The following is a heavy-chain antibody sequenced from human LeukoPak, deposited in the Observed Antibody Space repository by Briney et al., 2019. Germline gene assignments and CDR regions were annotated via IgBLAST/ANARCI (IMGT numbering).Heavy chain of an antibody. D-gene: IGHD3-3*01. CDR3: ARDRHYDFWSGYSD. CDR2: IYYSGST. CDR1: GGSISSYY. J-gene: IGHJ4*02. Sequence: SETLSLTCTVSGGSISSYYWSWIRQPPGKGLEWIGYIYYSGSTYYNPSLKSRVTISVDTSKNQFSLKLSSVTAADTAVYYCARDRHYDFWSGYSDWGQGTLVTVSS. V-gene: IGHV4-59*12.